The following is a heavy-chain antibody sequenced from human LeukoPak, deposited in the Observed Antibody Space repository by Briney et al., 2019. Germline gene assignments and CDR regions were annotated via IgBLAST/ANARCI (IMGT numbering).Heavy chain of an antibody. CDR2: IYYSGST. CDR3: ARGASGSYQPAYFDC. D-gene: IGHD1-26*01. J-gene: IGHJ4*02. CDR1: GGSISSYY. V-gene: IGHV4-59*08. Sequence: SETLSLTCTVSGGSISSYYWSWIRQPPGKGLEWIGYIYYSGSTNYNPSLKSRVTISVGTSQNQFSLKLSSVTAADTAVYYCARGASGSYQPAYFDCWGQGTLVTVSS.